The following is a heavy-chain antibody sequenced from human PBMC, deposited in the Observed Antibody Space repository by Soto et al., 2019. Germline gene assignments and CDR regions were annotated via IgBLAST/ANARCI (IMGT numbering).Heavy chain of an antibody. Sequence: PSETLSLTCTVSGGSINNHYWSWIRQPPGKGLEWIGSIYYSGSTYYNPSLKSRVTISVDTSKNQFSLKLSSVTAADTAVYYCARYCSSTSCYPDAFDIWGQGTMVTVSS. V-gene: IGHV4-59*05. CDR1: GGSINNHY. D-gene: IGHD2-2*01. J-gene: IGHJ3*02. CDR3: ARYCSSTSCYPDAFDI. CDR2: IYYSGST.